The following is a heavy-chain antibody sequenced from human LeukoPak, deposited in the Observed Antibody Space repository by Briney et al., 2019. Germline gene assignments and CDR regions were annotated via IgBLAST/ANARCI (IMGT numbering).Heavy chain of an antibody. J-gene: IGHJ4*02. V-gene: IGHV4-59*12. Sequence: SETLSLTCTVSGGSISSYYWTWIRQPPGKGLEWIGYIYCSGNTNYNPSLESRVTISVDTSRNQFSLKLSSVTAADTAVYYCARDVDYWGQGTLVTVSS. CDR1: GGSISSYY. CDR2: IYCSGNT. CDR3: ARDVDY.